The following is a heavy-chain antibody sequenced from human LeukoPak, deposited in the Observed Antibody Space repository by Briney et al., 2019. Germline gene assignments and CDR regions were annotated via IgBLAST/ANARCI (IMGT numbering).Heavy chain of an antibody. J-gene: IGHJ5*02. CDR1: GGSISSGGYY. D-gene: IGHD3-3*01. Sequence: PSETLSLTCTVSGGSISSGGYYWSWIRQPPGKGLEWIGYIYHSGSTYYNPSLKSRVTISVDRSKNQFSLKLSSVTAADTAVYYCAGGYYDFWSGYLNWFDPWGQGTLVTVSS. CDR2: IYHSGST. V-gene: IGHV4-30-2*01. CDR3: AGGYYDFWSGYLNWFDP.